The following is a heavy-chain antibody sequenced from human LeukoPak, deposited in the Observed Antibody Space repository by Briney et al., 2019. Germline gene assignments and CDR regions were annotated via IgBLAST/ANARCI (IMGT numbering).Heavy chain of an antibody. CDR1: GFTFSSYA. D-gene: IGHD3-10*01. Sequence: GRSLRLSCAASGFTFSSYAMHWVRQAPGKGLEWVAVISYDGSNKYYADSVKGRFTISRDNSKNTLYLQMNSLRAVDTAVYYCARAPDGSGAYWGQGTLVTVSS. CDR2: ISYDGSNK. V-gene: IGHV3-30-3*01. CDR3: ARAPDGSGAY. J-gene: IGHJ4*02.